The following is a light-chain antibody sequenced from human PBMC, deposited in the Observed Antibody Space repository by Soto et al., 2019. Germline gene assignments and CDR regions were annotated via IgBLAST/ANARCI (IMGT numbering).Light chain of an antibody. J-gene: IGLJ2*01. CDR3: CSYTRTTTLV. CDR1: SSDVGGYNH. Sequence: QSALTQPRSVSGSPGQSVTTSCTGTSSDVGGYNHVSWYQQHPGKAPKLMIYDVIKRPSGVPDRFSGSKSGNTASLTITGLQAEDEADYYCCSYTRTTTLVFGGGTKLTVL. CDR2: DVI. V-gene: IGLV2-11*01.